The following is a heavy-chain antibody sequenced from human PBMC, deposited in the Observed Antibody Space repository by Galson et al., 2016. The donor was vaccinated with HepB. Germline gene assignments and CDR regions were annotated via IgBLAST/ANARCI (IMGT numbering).Heavy chain of an antibody. Sequence: CAISGDSVSSNNAAWNWIRQSPSRGLEWLGRTYYRSKWYNDYAVSVKSRITVNPDTSKNQFSLHLNSVTPEDTAVYYCARAWGRGRYYYSSGNLNLVGGLDVWGQGTTGSVS. CDR3: ARAWGRGRYYYSSGNLNLVGGLDV. CDR1: GDSVSSNNAA. V-gene: IGHV6-1*01. D-gene: IGHD3-10*01. J-gene: IGHJ6*02. CDR2: TYYRSKWYN.